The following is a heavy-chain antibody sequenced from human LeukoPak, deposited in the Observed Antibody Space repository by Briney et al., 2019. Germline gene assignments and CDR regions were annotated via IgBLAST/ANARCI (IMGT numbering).Heavy chain of an antibody. J-gene: IGHJ4*02. CDR2: IYYSGST. V-gene: IGHV4-31*03. CDR1: GGSISSGGYY. Sequence: PSETLSLTCTVSGGSISSGGYYWSWIRQHPGKGLEWIGYIYYSGSTYYNPSLKSRVTISVDTSKNQFSLKLSSVTAPDTAVYYWARTLRFLEWFDYWGQGTLVTVSS. CDR3: ARTLRFLEWFDY. D-gene: IGHD3-3*01.